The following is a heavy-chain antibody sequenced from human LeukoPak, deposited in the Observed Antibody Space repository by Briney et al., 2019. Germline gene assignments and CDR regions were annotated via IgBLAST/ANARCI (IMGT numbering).Heavy chain of an antibody. J-gene: IGHJ4*02. Sequence: ASVKVSCKASGYTFTGYYMHWVRQAPGQGLEWMGWINPNSGGTNFARKFQGRVTMTRDTSISTAYMALSRLRSDDTAVFYCALLGGYDPFDYWGQGTLVTVSS. CDR3: ALLGGYDPFDY. CDR1: GYTFTGYY. CDR2: INPNSGGT. D-gene: IGHD5-12*01. V-gene: IGHV1-2*02.